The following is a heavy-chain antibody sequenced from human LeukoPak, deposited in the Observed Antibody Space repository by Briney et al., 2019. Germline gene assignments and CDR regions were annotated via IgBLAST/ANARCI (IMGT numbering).Heavy chain of an antibody. Sequence: SETLSLTCAVYGGSFSGYYWSWIRQPPGKGLEWIGEINHSGSTNYNPSLKSRVTISADTSKNQFSLKLSSVTAADTAVYYCAEFADRYEGYYWGQGTLVTVSS. J-gene: IGHJ4*02. CDR3: AEFADRYEGYY. CDR1: GGSFSGYY. V-gene: IGHV4-34*01. CDR2: INHSGST. D-gene: IGHD5-24*01.